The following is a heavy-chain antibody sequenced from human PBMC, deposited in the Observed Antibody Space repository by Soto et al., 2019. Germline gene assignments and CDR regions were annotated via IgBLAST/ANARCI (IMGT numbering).Heavy chain of an antibody. CDR3: ATSYGNAWYTY. CDR1: GGSISSGGYY. J-gene: IGHJ4*02. CDR2: IYYTGST. D-gene: IGHD6-13*01. Sequence: SETLSLTCTVSGGSISSGGYYWSWIRQHPGKGLEWIGYIYYTGSTYYNPSLKSRVTISVDRSKNQFTLQLTSVTAADTAVYYCATSYGNAWYTYWGQGTQVTVSS. V-gene: IGHV4-31*03.